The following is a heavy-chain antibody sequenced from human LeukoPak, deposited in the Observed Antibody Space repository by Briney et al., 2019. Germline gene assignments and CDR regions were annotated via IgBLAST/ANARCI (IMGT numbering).Heavy chain of an antibody. J-gene: IGHJ4*02. D-gene: IGHD2-8*01. CDR3: ARRDNGPFAY. Sequence: SETLSLTCTVSSGSISSSSYYWGWIRQPPGKGLEWIGSIYYSGSSYYNLSLKSRVTISVDTSKNQFSLKLNSVTAADTAVYYCARRDNGPFAYWGQGTLVTVSS. V-gene: IGHV4-39*01. CDR2: IYYSGSS. CDR1: SGSISSSSYY.